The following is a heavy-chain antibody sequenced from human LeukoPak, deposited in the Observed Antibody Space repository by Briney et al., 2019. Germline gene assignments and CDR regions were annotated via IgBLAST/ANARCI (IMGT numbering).Heavy chain of an antibody. D-gene: IGHD1-1*01. CDR2: ISGSGGST. CDR3: AKERLTTTAFDY. CDR1: GFTFSTYA. V-gene: IGHV3-23*01. J-gene: IGHJ4*02. Sequence: PGGSLRLSCAVSGFTFSTYAVSWIRQAPGKGLEWVSIISGSGGSTYYADSVKGRFTISRDNSKNTLYLQMNSLRAEDTAVYYCAKERLTTTAFDYWGQGTLVTVSS.